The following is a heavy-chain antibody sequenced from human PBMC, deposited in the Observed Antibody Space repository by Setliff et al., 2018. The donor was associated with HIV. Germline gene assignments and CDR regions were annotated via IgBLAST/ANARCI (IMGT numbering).Heavy chain of an antibody. D-gene: IGHD3-22*01. CDR1: GYSISSGYY. V-gene: IGHV4-38-2*01. CDR2: IYHSGSS. J-gene: IGHJ3*02. Sequence: SETLSLTCAVSGYSISSGYYWGWIRQPPGKGLEWIGSIYHSGSSHYNPSLKSRVTISGQTSKNQFSLKLSSVTAADTAGYYCARQGAGYYYDSSDYYTGNGFDIWGQGTMVTVSS. CDR3: ARQGAGYYYDSSDYYTGNGFDI.